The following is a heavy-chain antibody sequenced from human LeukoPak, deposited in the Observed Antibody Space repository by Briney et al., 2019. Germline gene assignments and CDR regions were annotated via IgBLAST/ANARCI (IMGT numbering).Heavy chain of an antibody. Sequence: SETLSFTCTVSGGAISSYYWSWIRQPPGKGLEWIGYIYYSGSTNYNPSLKSRVTISVDTSKNQFSLNLSSVAPADTAVYYCARGYGSRSSACCYGVDVWGQGTTVTVSS. CDR1: GGAISSYY. J-gene: IGHJ6*02. D-gene: IGHD3-10*01. CDR2: IYYSGST. CDR3: ARGYGSRSSACCYGVDV. V-gene: IGHV4-59*01.